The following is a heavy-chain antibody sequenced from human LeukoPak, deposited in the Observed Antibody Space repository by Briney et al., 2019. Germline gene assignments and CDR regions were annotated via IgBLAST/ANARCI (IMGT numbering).Heavy chain of an antibody. CDR3: ARVYSYLDPMDH. J-gene: IGHJ4*02. CDR1: GFTFSSYG. V-gene: IGHV3-30*03. D-gene: IGHD1-26*01. Sequence: GGSLRLSCAASGFTFSSYGMHWVRQAPGKGLEWVAVISYDGSNKYYADSVKGRFTISRDNSKNTLYPQMNSLRAEDTAVYYCARVYSYLDPMDHWGQGTLVTVSS. CDR2: ISYDGSNK.